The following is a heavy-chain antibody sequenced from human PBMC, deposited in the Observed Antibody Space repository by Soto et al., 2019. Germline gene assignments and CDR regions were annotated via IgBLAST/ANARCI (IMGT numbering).Heavy chain of an antibody. V-gene: IGHV3-30*18. CDR1: GFTFSSYG. D-gene: IGHD2-21*02. CDR3: ANQVVVTTNYYYYGIDF. CDR2: ISYDGSNK. J-gene: IGHJ6*01. Sequence: GGSLRLSCAASGFTFSSYGMHWVRQAPGKGLEWVAVISYDGSNKYYADSVKGRFTISRDNSKNTLYLQMNSLRAEDTAVYYCANQVVVTTNYYYYGIDFWGQGTTVTVAS.